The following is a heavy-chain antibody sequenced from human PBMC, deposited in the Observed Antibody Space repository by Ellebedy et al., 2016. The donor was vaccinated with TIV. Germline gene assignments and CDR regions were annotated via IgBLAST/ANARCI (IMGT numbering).Heavy chain of an antibody. CDR3: ARDLGGRWIQLWLIFDY. CDR2: ISSSSSYI. J-gene: IGHJ4*02. CDR1: GFTFSSYS. D-gene: IGHD5-18*01. V-gene: IGHV3-21*01. Sequence: PGGSLRLSCAASGFTFSSYSMNWVRQAPGKGLEWVSSISSSSSYIYYADSVKGRFTISRYNAKNSLYLQMNSLRAEDTAVYYCARDLGGRWIQLWLIFDYWGQGTLVTVSS.